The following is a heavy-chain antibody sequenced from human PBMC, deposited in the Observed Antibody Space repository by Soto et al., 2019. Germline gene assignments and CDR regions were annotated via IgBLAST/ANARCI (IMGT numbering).Heavy chain of an antibody. D-gene: IGHD1-26*01. Sequence: ELQLVESGGGLVQPGGSLRLFCAASGFTFNRYAMHWVRQAPGKGLEYVSAISSNGGSTYYANSVKGRFTISRDNSKNTLYLQMGSLRAEDMAVYYCARDTKSGSYSLDYWGQGTLVTVSS. CDR3: ARDTKSGSYSLDY. J-gene: IGHJ4*02. V-gene: IGHV3-64*01. CDR2: ISSNGGST. CDR1: GFTFNRYA.